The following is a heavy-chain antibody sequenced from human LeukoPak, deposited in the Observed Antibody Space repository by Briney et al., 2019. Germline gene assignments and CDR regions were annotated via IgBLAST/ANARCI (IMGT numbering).Heavy chain of an antibody. J-gene: IGHJ4*02. CDR2: IWYDGSNK. V-gene: IGHV3-33*01. Sequence: GRSLRLSCAASGVTFSSYGMHWVRQAPGKGLEWVAVIWYDGSNKYYADSVKGRFTISRDNSKNTLYLQMNSLRAEDTAMYYCARDPYGDRFDYWGQGTLVTVSS. CDR1: GVTFSSYG. CDR3: ARDPYGDRFDY. D-gene: IGHD4-17*01.